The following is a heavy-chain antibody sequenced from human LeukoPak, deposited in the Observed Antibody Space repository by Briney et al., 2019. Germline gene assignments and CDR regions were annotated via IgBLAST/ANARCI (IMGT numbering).Heavy chain of an antibody. V-gene: IGHV1-69*13. CDR1: GGTFSSYA. D-gene: IGHD6-13*01. CDR2: IIPIFGTA. Sequence: GASVKVSCKASGGTFSSYAISWVRQAPGQGLEWMGGIIPIFGTANYAQKFQGRVTITADESTSTAYMELSSLRSEDTAVYYCAREGQQQLVGAFDIWGQGTMVTVSS. CDR3: AREGQQQLVGAFDI. J-gene: IGHJ3*02.